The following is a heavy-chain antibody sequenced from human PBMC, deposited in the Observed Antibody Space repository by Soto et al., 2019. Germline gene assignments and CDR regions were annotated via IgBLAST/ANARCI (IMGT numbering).Heavy chain of an antibody. D-gene: IGHD3-22*01. CDR3: ARPGDAYYYDSSGYIDY. Sequence: GGSLRLSCAASGFTFSSYGMHWVRQAPGKGLEWVAVIWYDGSNKYYADSVKGRFTISRDNSKNTLYLQMNSLRAEDTAVYYCARPGDAYYYDSSGYIDYWGQGTLVTVSS. CDR1: GFTFSSYG. CDR2: IWYDGSNK. V-gene: IGHV3-33*01. J-gene: IGHJ4*02.